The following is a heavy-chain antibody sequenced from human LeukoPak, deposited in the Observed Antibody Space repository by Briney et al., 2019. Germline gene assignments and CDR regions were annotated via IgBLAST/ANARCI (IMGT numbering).Heavy chain of an antibody. V-gene: IGHV3-48*02. Sequence: GGSLRLSCAASGFTFSSHSMNWVRQAPGKGLEWISYVSSSGNTKHYVDSVMGRFTISRDNAKNSVHLQMNSLRDEDTAVYYCAIDLTSEPTPWGQGTLVTVSS. CDR2: VSSSGNTK. CDR1: GFTFSSHS. CDR3: AIDLTSEPTP. J-gene: IGHJ5*02. D-gene: IGHD4/OR15-4a*01.